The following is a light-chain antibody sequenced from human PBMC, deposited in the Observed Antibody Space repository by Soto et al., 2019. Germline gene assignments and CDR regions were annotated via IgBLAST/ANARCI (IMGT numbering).Light chain of an antibody. V-gene: IGKV3-20*01. CDR2: DAS. CDR1: QSVSSY. CDR3: QHYDSARWT. J-gene: IGKJ1*01. Sequence: IVLTQSPATLSLSPGERATLSCRASQSVSSYLAWFQQKPGQVPRLLIYDASRRATGIPDRFSGSGSGTDLSLTISRLEPEDFAVYYCQHYDSARWTFGLGTKVDIK.